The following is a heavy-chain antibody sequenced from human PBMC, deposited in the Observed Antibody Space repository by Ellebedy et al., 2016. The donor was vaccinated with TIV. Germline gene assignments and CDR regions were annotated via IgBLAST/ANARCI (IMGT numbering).Heavy chain of an antibody. CDR3: ARDLFNVAFGDLKGDFDY. CDR1: GYTFTSYG. Sequence: AASVKVSCKASGYTFTSYGINWVRQAPGQGLEWMGWISAYNGNTNYAQKLQGRVTMTTDTSTSTAYMELRSLRSDDTAVYYCARDLFNVAFGDLKGDFDYWGQGTLVTVSS. V-gene: IGHV1-18*04. CDR2: ISAYNGNT. D-gene: IGHD3-10*01. J-gene: IGHJ4*02.